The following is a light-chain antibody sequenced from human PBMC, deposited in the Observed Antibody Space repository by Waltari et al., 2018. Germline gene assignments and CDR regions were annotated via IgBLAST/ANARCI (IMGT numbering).Light chain of an antibody. CDR2: DAS. J-gene: IGKJ4*01. Sequence: VVLTQSPATLFLSAGEGATLSCRASQNITTFLAWYQQKPGQAPRLLIYDASNRATGVPVRFSGGGSGTDFTLTSSSLEPEDFAVYYCQQRAVWPPNFGGGTKVEIK. CDR3: QQRAVWPPN. V-gene: IGKV3-11*01. CDR1: QNITTF.